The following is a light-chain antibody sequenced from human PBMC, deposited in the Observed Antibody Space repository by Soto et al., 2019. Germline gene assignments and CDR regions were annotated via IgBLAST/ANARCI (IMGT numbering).Light chain of an antibody. CDR1: SSDIGAYNY. CDR2: DVS. J-gene: IGLJ7*01. Sequence: QSALTQPASISGSPGQSVTISCTGTSSDIGAYNYVSWYQQHPGKAPKLLIYDVSNRPSGVSSRFSGSKSGNTASLTISGLQAEDEADYYCISHTGGTTHYVVAGGTQLTVL. V-gene: IGLV2-14*03. CDR3: ISHTGGTTHYV.